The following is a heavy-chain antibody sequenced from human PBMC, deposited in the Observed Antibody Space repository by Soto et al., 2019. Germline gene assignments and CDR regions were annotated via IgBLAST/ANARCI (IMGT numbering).Heavy chain of an antibody. J-gene: IGHJ3*02. Sequence: GASVKVSCKAPADTFTSYYIHWVRQAPGHGLEWMGWISAYNGNTSYAQKLQGRVTMTTDTSTSTAYMELRRLRSDDTAVYYCARVTFGGVHPADFAIWGQGTMLTVS. V-gene: IGHV1-18*04. CDR1: ADTFTSYY. CDR3: ARVTFGGVHPADFAI. D-gene: IGHD3-16*01. CDR2: ISAYNGNT.